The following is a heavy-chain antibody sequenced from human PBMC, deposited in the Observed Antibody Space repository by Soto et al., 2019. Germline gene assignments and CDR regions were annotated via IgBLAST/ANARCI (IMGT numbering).Heavy chain of an antibody. V-gene: IGHV3-11*03. CDR1: ELDFSDYY. Sequence: GGSLRLSCAVSELDFSDYYMSWIRQAPGKGLEWVSYISSRNAHTDYADSVKGRFTISRDSAKTSLYLQMKSLRVEDTALYYFASARNSSWYQDGLVVWGQGAPVTVSS. CDR3: ASARNSSWYQDGLVV. CDR2: ISSRNAHT. J-gene: IGHJ6*02. D-gene: IGHD6-13*01.